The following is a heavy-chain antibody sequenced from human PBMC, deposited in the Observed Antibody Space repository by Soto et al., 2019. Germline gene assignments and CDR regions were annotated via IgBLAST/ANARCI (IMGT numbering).Heavy chain of an antibody. V-gene: IGHV3-15*07. J-gene: IGHJ4*02. CDR1: GFTFTNAW. D-gene: IGHD5-18*01. CDR2: IKSNIDGATT. CDR3: SHGYYQYFNS. Sequence: PGGSLRLSCAASGFTFTNAWMNWVRQAPGKGLEWVARIKSNIDGATTDYAAPVKGRFTVSRDDSENTLYLQMNSLKTEDTAVYYCSHGYYQYFNSWGQGTLVTVSS.